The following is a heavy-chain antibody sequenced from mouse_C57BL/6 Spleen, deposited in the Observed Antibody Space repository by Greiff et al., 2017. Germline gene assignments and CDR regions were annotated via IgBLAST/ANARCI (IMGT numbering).Heavy chain of an antibody. J-gene: IGHJ1*03. CDR1: GFTFNTYA. Sequence: GGGLVQPKGSLKLSCAASGFTFNTYAMHWVRQAPGKGLEWVARIRSKSSNYATYYADSVKDRFTISRDDSQSMLYLQMNKLKTEDTAMYYGVRDCYGSSWWYFDVWGTGTTVAVSS. CDR2: IRSKSSNYAT. CDR3: VRDCYGSSWWYFDV. D-gene: IGHD1-1*01. V-gene: IGHV10-3*01.